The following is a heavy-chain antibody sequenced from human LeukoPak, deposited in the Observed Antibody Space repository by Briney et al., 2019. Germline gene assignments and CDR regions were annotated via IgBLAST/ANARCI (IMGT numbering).Heavy chain of an antibody. CDR2: IRSKANSYAT. D-gene: IGHD2-15*01. CDR3: TGRYCSGGSCFDY. J-gene: IGHJ4*02. CDR1: RVNFSCSA. Sequence: GSLRPSCAASRVNFSCSAMHWVRQASGEGLEWVGRIRSKANSYATAYAASMKGRFTISRDDSKNTAYLQMNSLKTEDTAVYYCTGRYCSGGSCFDYWGQGTLVTVSS. V-gene: IGHV3-73*01.